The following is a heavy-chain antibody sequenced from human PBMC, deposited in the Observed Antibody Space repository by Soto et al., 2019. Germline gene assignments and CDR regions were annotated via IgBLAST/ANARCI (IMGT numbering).Heavy chain of an antibody. J-gene: IGHJ6*02. Sequence: EGQVVESGGGLVQPGGSLKLSCAAPGIIFSGSDMHWVRQASGKGLEWVGRIRNKANSYSTTYAASVKGRFTISRDDSKNAAYLQLNRLKTEDTAVYYCTSRSGPNYYYYGMDVWGQGTTVTVSS. D-gene: IGHD6-19*01. CDR3: TSRSGPNYYYYGMDV. CDR2: IRNKANSYST. V-gene: IGHV3-73*02. CDR1: GIIFSGSD.